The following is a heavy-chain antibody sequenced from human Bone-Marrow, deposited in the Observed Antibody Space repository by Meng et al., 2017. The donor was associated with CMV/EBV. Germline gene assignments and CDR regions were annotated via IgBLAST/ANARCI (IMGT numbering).Heavy chain of an antibody. V-gene: IGHV3-53*01. CDR3: ARDRANDY. J-gene: IGHJ4*02. CDR2: IYSGGST. CDR1: GFTFSSYS. D-gene: IGHD5-24*01. Sequence: GGSLRLSCAASGFTFSSYSMNWVRQAPGKGLEWVSVIYSGGSTYYADSVKGRFTISRDNSKNTLYLQMNSLRAEDTAVYYCARDRANDYWGQGTLVTVSS.